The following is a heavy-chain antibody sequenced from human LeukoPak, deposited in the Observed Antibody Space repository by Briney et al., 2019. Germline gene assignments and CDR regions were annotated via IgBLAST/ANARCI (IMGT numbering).Heavy chain of an antibody. V-gene: IGHV4-59*01. J-gene: IGHJ4*02. Sequence: SETLSLTCSVSGDSIGSSYWSWIRQPPGKGLEWIGYVYYTGSSYYNPSLKSRATTSIDMSKNQFSLKLTSMTAADTAVYYCAGYGSGSYYKAFDFWGQGILVTVSS. CDR1: GDSIGSSY. CDR3: AGYGSGSYYKAFDF. D-gene: IGHD3-10*01. CDR2: VYYTGSS.